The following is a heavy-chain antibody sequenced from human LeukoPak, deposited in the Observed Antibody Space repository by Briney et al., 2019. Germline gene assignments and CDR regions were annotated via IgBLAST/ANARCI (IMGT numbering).Heavy chain of an antibody. D-gene: IGHD6-13*01. V-gene: IGHV3-23*01. Sequence: PGGSLRLSCTASGFTFSISAMTWVRQAPGKGLEWVSVISSSGGDTHYADSVKGRFTISRDNSKNTLYLQMNSLRAEDTAVYYCAKDHVSSDPWGQGTLVTVSS. J-gene: IGHJ5*02. CDR1: GFTFSISA. CDR3: AKDHVSSDP. CDR2: ISSSGGDT.